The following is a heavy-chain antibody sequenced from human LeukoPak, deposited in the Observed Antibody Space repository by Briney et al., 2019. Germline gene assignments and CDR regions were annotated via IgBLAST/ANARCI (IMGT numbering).Heavy chain of an antibody. CDR2: TYYRSKWYN. Sequence: SQTLSLTCAISGDSVSSNSAAWNWIRQSPSRGLEWLGRTYYRSKWYNDYAVSLKSRITINPDTSKNQFSLQLDSVTPEDTAVYYCVSQSGYSSSSLDYWGQGTLVTVSS. J-gene: IGHJ4*02. V-gene: IGHV6-1*01. D-gene: IGHD6-6*01. CDR3: VSQSGYSSSSLDY. CDR1: GDSVSSNSAA.